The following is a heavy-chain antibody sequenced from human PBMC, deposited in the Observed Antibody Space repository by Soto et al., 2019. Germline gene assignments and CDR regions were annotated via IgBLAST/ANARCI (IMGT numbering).Heavy chain of an antibody. CDR2: ISSSSSYI. Sequence: GGSLRLSCAASGFTFSSYSMNWVRQAPGKGLEWVSSISSSSSYIYYADSVKGRFTISRDNAKNSLYLQMNSLRAEDTAVYYCARGRIAVAGFDYWGQGTLVTVSS. CDR1: GFTFSSYS. V-gene: IGHV3-21*01. CDR3: ARGRIAVAGFDY. D-gene: IGHD6-19*01. J-gene: IGHJ4*02.